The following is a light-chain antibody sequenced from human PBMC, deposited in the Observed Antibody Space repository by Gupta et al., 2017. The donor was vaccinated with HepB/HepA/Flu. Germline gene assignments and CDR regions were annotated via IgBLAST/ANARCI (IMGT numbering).Light chain of an antibody. Sequence: DMQMTQSPSSLCASIGDRVTITCRASQSISSYLNWYQQKPGKAPKLLIYAASSLQSGVPSRFSGSGSGTDFTLTISSLQPEDFATYYCQQSYSTPFTFGPGTKVDIK. V-gene: IGKV1-39*01. CDR3: QQSYSTPFT. CDR1: QSISSY. CDR2: AAS. J-gene: IGKJ3*01.